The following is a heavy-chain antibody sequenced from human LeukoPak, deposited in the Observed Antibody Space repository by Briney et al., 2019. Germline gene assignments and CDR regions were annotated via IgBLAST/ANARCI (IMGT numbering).Heavy chain of an antibody. D-gene: IGHD2-15*01. V-gene: IGHV4-38-2*02. CDR1: GYSISSGYY. J-gene: IGHJ5*02. CDR3: ARHGGGIVVVVAATFLNWFDP. CDR2: IYYSGST. Sequence: PSETLSLTCTVSGYSISSGYYWGRIRQPPGKGLEWIGSIYYSGSTYYNPSLKSRVTISVDTSKNQFSLKLSSVTAADTAVYYCARHGGGIVVVVAATFLNWFDPWGQGTLVTVSS.